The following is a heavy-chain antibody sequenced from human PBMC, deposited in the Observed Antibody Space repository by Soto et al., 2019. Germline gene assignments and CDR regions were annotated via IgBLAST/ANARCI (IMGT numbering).Heavy chain of an antibody. D-gene: IGHD1-26*01. CDR1: GFTFSSYG. CDR3: AKSLVGWWEILVAFEY. V-gene: IGHV3-30*18. J-gene: IGHJ4*02. CDR2: ISYDGSNK. Sequence: PGGSLRLSCAASGFTFSSYGMHWVRQAPGKGLEWVAVISYDGSNKYYADSVKGRFTISRDNSKNTLYLQMNSLRAEDTAVYYCAKSLVGWWEILVAFEYWGQGTLVTVLL.